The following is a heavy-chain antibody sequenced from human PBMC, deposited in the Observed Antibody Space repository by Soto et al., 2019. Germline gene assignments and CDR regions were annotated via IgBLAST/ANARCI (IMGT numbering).Heavy chain of an antibody. CDR3: ARVVGLVVPAATPYYYYGMDV. J-gene: IGHJ6*02. CDR2: MNTNSGNT. D-gene: IGHD2-2*01. V-gene: IGHV1-8*01. Sequence: QVQLVQSGAEVKKPGASVKVSCKASGYTFTSYDINWVRQATGQGLEWMGWMNTNSGNTGYAQKFQGRVTMTRNTSISPAYMELSSLRSEDTAVYYCARVVGLVVPAATPYYYYGMDVWGQGTTVTVSS. CDR1: GYTFTSYD.